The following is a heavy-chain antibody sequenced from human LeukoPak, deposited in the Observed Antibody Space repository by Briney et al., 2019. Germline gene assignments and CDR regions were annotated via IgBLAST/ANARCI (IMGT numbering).Heavy chain of an antibody. V-gene: IGHV3-30*18. CDR2: ISYDGSNK. CDR1: GFTFSSYG. J-gene: IGHJ6*02. Sequence: PGRSLRLSCAASGFTFSSYGMHWVRQAPGKGLEWVAVISYDGSNKYYADSVKGRFTISRDNSKNTLYLQMNSLRAKDTAVYYCAKDRAVTGLGGATPYYYYYYGMDVWGQGTTVTVSS. D-gene: IGHD1-26*01. CDR3: AKDRAVTGLGGATPYYYYYYGMDV.